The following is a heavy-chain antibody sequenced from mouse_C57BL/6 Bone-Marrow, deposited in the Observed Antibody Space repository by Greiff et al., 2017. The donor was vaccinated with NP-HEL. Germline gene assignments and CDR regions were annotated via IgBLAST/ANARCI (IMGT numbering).Heavy chain of an antibody. J-gene: IGHJ1*03. CDR3: ARVITTVVATWYFDV. D-gene: IGHD1-1*01. CDR1: GFTFSDYY. CDR2: INYDGSST. V-gene: IGHV5-16*01. Sequence: EVKVVESEGGLVQPGSSMKLSCTASGFTFSDYYMAWVRQVPEKGLEWVANINYDGSSTYYLDSLKSRFIISRDNAKNILYLQMSSLKSEDTATYYCARVITTVVATWYFDVWDTGTTVTVSS.